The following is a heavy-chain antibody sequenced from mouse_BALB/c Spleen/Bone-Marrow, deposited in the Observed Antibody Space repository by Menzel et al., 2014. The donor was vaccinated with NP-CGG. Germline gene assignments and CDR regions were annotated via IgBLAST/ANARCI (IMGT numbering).Heavy chain of an antibody. CDR3: ARDGNYRYAMDD. D-gene: IGHD2-1*01. V-gene: IGHV1S81*02. CDR1: GFTFTSYW. CDR2: INPSNGRT. J-gene: IGHJ4*01. Sequence: QVQLKQSGDELVKPGASVKLSCMASGFTFTSYWIHWVKQRPGQGPEWIGEINPSNGRTNYNEKFKSKATLTEDKSSSTAYMQLSSLTSEDSAVYYCARDGNYRYAMDDWGQGTSVTVSS.